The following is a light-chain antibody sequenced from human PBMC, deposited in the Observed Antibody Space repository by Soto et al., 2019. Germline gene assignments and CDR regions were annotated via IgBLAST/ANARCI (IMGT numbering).Light chain of an antibody. Sequence: QSALTQPASVSGSPGQSITISCTGTSSDVGSYNLVSWYQHYPGKAPKLMIYEGSKRPSGVSNRFSGSKSGNTASLTISGLQAEDEADYYCCSYAGSSTYVFGTGTKVTVL. CDR1: SSDVGSYNL. V-gene: IGLV2-23*01. J-gene: IGLJ1*01. CDR2: EGS. CDR3: CSYAGSSTYV.